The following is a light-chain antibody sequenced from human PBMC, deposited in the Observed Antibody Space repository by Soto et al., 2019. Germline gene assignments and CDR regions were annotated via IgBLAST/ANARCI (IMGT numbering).Light chain of an antibody. J-gene: IGKJ4*01. CDR1: QDIRSS. CDR2: GAS. CDR3: QQDSSWPLT. V-gene: IGKV3-15*01. Sequence: EIVMTQSPATLSVSPGERVTLSCRASQDIRSSLAWYQQKPGQAPRLLIYGASIRATGVPATFSGSGSGTEFTLSISSLQSEHIGVYYCQQDSSWPLTFGGGTKVNI.